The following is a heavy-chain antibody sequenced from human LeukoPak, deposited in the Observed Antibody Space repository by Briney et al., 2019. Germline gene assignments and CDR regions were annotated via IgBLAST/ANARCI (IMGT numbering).Heavy chain of an antibody. J-gene: IGHJ6*02. D-gene: IGHD6-19*01. Sequence: GASVKVSCKASGYTFTSYDINWVRQAPGQGLEWMGWMNPNSGNTGYAQKFQGRVTMTRNTSISTAYMELSSLRSEDTAVYYCARRDSSGWYSYYYYYGMDVWGQGTTVTVSS. CDR2: MNPNSGNT. CDR1: GYTFTSYD. CDR3: ARRDSSGWYSYYYYYGMDV. V-gene: IGHV1-8*01.